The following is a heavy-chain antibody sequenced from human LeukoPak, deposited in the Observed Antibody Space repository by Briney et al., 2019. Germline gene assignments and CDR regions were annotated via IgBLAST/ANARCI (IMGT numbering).Heavy chain of an antibody. Sequence: SETLSLTCAVYGGSFSGYYWSWIRQPPGKGLEWIGEINHSGSTNYNPSLKSRVTISVDKSKNQFSLKLSSVTAADTAVYYCARMRMAAGDWGQGTLVTVSP. D-gene: IGHD6-13*01. CDR3: ARMRMAAGD. V-gene: IGHV4-34*01. CDR1: GGSFSGYY. J-gene: IGHJ4*02. CDR2: INHSGST.